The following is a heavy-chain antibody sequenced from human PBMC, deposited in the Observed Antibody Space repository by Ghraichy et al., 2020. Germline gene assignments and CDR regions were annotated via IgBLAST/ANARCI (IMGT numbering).Heavy chain of an antibody. Sequence: LSLTCAASGFTFSSYWMSWVRQAPGKGLEWVANIKQDGSEKYYVDSVKGRFTISRDNAKNSLYLQMNSLRAEDTAVYYCARFGESKRGHPLHRPYYYYGMDVWGQGTTVTVSS. V-gene: IGHV3-7*03. J-gene: IGHJ6*02. CDR3: ARFGESKRGHPLHRPYYYYGMDV. CDR2: IKQDGSEK. CDR1: GFTFSSYW. D-gene: IGHD3-10*01.